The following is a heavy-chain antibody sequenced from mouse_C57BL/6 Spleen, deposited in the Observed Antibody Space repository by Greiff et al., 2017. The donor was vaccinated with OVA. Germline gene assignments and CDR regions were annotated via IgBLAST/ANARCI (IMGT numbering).Heavy chain of an antibody. V-gene: IGHV14-2*01. CDR3: ARSYDGYYGIDY. J-gene: IGHJ2*01. CDR1: GFNIKDYY. Sequence: VHVKQSGAELVKPGASVKLSCTASGFNIKDYYMHWVKQRTEQGLEWIGRIDPEDGETKNAPKFQGKATITADTSSNTAYLQLSSLTSEDTAVYYCARSYDGYYGIDYWGQGTTLTVSS. D-gene: IGHD2-3*01. CDR2: IDPEDGET.